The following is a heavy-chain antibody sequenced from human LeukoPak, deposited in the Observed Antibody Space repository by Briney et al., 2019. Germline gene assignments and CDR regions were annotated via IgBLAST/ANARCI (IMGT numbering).Heavy chain of an antibody. CDR1: GGSFSGYY. V-gene: IGHV4-34*01. Sequence: SETLSLTCAVYGGSFSGYYWSWIRQPPGKGLEGIGEINHSGSTNYNPSLKSRVTISVDTSKNQFSQKLSSVTAADTAVYYCARVRTDYGDYVTRLNFDYWGQGTLVTVSS. D-gene: IGHD4-17*01. CDR3: ARVRTDYGDYVTRLNFDY. CDR2: INHSGST. J-gene: IGHJ4*02.